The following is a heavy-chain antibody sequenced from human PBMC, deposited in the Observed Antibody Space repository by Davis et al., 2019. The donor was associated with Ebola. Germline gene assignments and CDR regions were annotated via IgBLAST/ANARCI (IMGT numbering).Heavy chain of an antibody. CDR2: IYHSGST. Sequence: PSETLSLTCTVSGGSISSSNWWSWVRQPPGKGLEWIGEIYHSGSTNYNPSLKSRVTISVDTSKNQFSLKLSSVTAADTAVYYCARHYPSRDGYNYEGWFDPWGQGTLVTVSS. D-gene: IGHD5-24*01. V-gene: IGHV4-4*02. CDR3: ARHYPSRDGYNYEGWFDP. J-gene: IGHJ5*02. CDR1: GGSISSSNW.